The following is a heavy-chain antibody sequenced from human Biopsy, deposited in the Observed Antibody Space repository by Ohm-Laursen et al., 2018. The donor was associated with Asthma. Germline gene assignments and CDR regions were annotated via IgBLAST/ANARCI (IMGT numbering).Heavy chain of an antibody. Sequence: SLRLSCAASGFTFSSYGMHWVRQAPGKGLEWVAVISYDGSNKYYADSVKGRFTISRDNSKNTLYLQMNSLRAEDTAVYYCAKESGSKYAFDIWGQGTMVTVSS. J-gene: IGHJ3*02. V-gene: IGHV3-30*18. D-gene: IGHD3-10*01. CDR2: ISYDGSNK. CDR1: GFTFSSYG. CDR3: AKESGSKYAFDI.